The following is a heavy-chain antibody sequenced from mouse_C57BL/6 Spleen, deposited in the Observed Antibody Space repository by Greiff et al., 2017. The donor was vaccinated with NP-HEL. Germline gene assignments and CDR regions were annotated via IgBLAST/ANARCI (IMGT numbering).Heavy chain of an antibody. CDR3: ARDSSLWYFDV. CDR2: ISDGGSYT. D-gene: IGHD1-1*01. Sequence: EVMLVESGGGLVKPGGSLKLSCAASGFTFSSYAMSWVRQTPEKRLEWVATISDGGSYTYYPDNVKGRFTISRDNAKNNLYLQLSHLKSEDTAMYYCARDSSLWYFDVWGTGTTVTVSS. V-gene: IGHV5-4*01. CDR1: GFTFSSYA. J-gene: IGHJ1*03.